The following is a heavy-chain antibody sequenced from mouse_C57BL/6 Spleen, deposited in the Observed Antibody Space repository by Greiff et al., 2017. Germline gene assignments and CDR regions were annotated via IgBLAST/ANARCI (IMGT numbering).Heavy chain of an antibody. Sequence: KLVESEGGLVQPGSSMKLSCTASGFTFSDYYMAWVRQVPEKGLEWVANINYDGSSTYYLDSLKSRFIISRDNAKNILYLQMSSLKSEDTATYYCARILLPFFYYAMDYWGQGTSVTVSS. J-gene: IGHJ4*01. CDR3: ARILLPFFYYAMDY. V-gene: IGHV5-16*01. CDR1: GFTFSDYY. D-gene: IGHD2-1*01. CDR2: INYDGSST.